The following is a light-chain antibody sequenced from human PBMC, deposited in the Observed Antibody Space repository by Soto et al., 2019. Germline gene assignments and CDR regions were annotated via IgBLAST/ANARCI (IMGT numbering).Light chain of an antibody. J-gene: IGLJ2*01. CDR3: GTWDSSLSAGV. CDR1: FSNIENNY. CDR2: DNN. Sequence: QSVLTQPPSVSAAPGQKVTISCSGSFSNIENNYVSWYQQLPGTAPKLLIYDNNKRPSGIPDRFSGSKYGTSATLGITGLQTGDEADYYCGTWDSSLSAGVFGGGTKLTVL. V-gene: IGLV1-51*01.